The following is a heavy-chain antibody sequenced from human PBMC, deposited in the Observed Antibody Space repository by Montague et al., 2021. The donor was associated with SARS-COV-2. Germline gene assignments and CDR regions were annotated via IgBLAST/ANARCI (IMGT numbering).Heavy chain of an antibody. Sequence: SLILSCAASEFTFGDYWMTWVRQAPVKGLEWVANIKLDGSEKYYXDSVKGRFTISRDNARNSLYLQMNSLRAEDTAVYYCVRATRYRDDWGEGTMVAVSS. V-gene: IGHV3-7*01. CDR2: IKLDGSEK. CDR1: EFTFGDYW. CDR3: VRATRYRDD. J-gene: IGHJ6*03.